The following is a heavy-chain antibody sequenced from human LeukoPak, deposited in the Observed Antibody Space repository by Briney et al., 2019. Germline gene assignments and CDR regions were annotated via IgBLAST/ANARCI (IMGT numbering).Heavy chain of an antibody. V-gene: IGHV3-9*01. J-gene: IGHJ6*03. CDR2: ISWNSGSI. CDR1: GFTFDDYA. CDR3: ARVRSDSSGWGYYYYYVDV. D-gene: IGHD6-19*01. Sequence: PGGSLRLSCAASGFTFDDYAMHWVRQAPGKGLEWVSGISWNSGSIGYADSVKGRFTISRDNAKNSLYLQMNSLRAEDTASYYCARVRSDSSGWGYYYYYVDVWGKGTTVTVSS.